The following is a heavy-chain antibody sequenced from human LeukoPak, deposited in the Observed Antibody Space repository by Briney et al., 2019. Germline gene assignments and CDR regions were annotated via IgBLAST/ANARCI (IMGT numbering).Heavy chain of an antibody. CDR2: IYYSGST. Sequence: PSETLSLTCTVSSGSISSFYWSWIRQSPGKGLEWIGYIYYSGSTYFNPSLKSRVSISVDTSKNQFSLNLTSVTAADTAVYYCARQGTSGWYEVDNWGQGTLVTVSS. J-gene: IGHJ4*02. V-gene: IGHV4-59*08. CDR3: ARQGTSGWYEVDN. CDR1: SGSISSFY. D-gene: IGHD6-13*01.